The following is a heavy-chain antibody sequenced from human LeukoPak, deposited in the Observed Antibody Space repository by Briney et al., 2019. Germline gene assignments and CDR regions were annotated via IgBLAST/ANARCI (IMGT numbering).Heavy chain of an antibody. CDR1: GFTFSSYW. CDR3: ARFGYSGWNLEY. Sequence: GGSLSLXCAASGFTFSSYWMSWVRQAPGKGLEWVANINQGGSVKYYVDSVKGRFTISRDDAESSLYVQMNSLRDEDTAVYYCARFGYSGWNLEYWGQGTLVTVSS. V-gene: IGHV3-7*01. CDR2: INQGGSVK. D-gene: IGHD5-12*01. J-gene: IGHJ4*02.